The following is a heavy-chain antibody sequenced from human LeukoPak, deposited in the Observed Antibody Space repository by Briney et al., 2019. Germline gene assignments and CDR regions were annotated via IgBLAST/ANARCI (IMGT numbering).Heavy chain of an antibody. Sequence: QPGGSLRLSCAASGFTFSTYAMSWVRQAPGKGLEWVSTISSSGDTTFYADSVKGRFTISRDNSKNTLFLQMSGLRAEDTALYYCAKVFRTTGWEPFDSWGQGTLVTVSS. CDR3: AKVFRTTGWEPFDS. J-gene: IGHJ4*02. V-gene: IGHV3-23*01. D-gene: IGHD6-19*01. CDR2: ISSSGDTT. CDR1: GFTFSTYA.